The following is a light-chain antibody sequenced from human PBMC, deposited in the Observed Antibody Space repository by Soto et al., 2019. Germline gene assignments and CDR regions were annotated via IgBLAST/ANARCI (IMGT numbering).Light chain of an antibody. J-gene: IGKJ4*01. CDR2: DAS. Sequence: EIVLTQSPGTLSLSPGESATLSCRASLSVGRNYLAWFQHKPGQAPRLLIYDASSRATGVPDRFSGSGSGTDFTLTVSRLEPKDFAVYYCQQYAESPLTFGGGTKVEIK. V-gene: IGKV3-20*01. CDR3: QQYAESPLT. CDR1: LSVGRNY.